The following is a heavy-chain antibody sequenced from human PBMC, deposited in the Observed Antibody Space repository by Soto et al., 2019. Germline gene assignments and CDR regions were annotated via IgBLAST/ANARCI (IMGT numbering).Heavy chain of an antibody. J-gene: IGHJ4*02. CDR2: IIPIFNTT. CDR1: GGTFSRCG. CDR3: AKDGIRCSSTSCYDY. D-gene: IGHD2-2*01. Sequence: QVQLVPSGAEVKKPGSSVKVSCKTSGGTFSRCGISCVRQSPGQGLEWMGGIIPIFNTTNYAQRFQGRVTITADKSTRTAYVEVNSLSSEDTAVYYCAKDGIRCSSTSCYDYWGKGPLVTVSS. V-gene: IGHV1-69*06.